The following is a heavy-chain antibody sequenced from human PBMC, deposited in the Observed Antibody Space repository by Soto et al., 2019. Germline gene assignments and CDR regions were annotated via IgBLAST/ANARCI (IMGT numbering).Heavy chain of an antibody. CDR3: ARVWGQQLVQDYYYYGMDV. Sequence: VTMSLNRTVSDAATIRRPPSWGWIRQPQGEGLEWIGTFYYSERTHYNPSLESRVTISVDTSKNQFSLKVSSVTVADTAVYYCARVWGQQLVQDYYYYGMDVWGQGTTVT. D-gene: IGHD6-13*01. CDR1: DAATIRRPPS. V-gene: IGHV4-39*01. CDR2: FYYSERT. J-gene: IGHJ6*02.